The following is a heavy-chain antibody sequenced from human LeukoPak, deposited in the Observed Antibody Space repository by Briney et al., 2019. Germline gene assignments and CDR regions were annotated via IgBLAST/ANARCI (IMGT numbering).Heavy chain of an antibody. Sequence: PSETLSLTCSVSGYSISSGYYWSWIRQSPGKGLEWIGSIYHSGFNYYNPSLKSRVTMSVDTSKNEFSLKLSSVTAADTAVFYCAREGTVRWFDPWGQGTLVTVSS. CDR1: GYSISSGYY. J-gene: IGHJ5*02. CDR2: IYHSGFN. CDR3: AREGTVRWFDP. V-gene: IGHV4-38-2*02. D-gene: IGHD1-14*01.